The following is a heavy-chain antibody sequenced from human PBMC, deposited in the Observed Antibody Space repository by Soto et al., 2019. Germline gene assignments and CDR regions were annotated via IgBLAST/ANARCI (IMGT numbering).Heavy chain of an antibody. CDR1: GFTLSSYS. CDR2: ISSGSDTI. Sequence: EVQLVESGGGLVQPGGSLRLSCVASGFTLSSYSMNWVRQAPGKGLEWISYISSGSDTIYYADSVKGRFTVSRDNAKNSLYLQMNSLRDDDTAVYYCARPGEGVLFYYALDVWGQWTTVTVSS. CDR3: ARPGEGVLFYYALDV. D-gene: IGHD3-16*01. V-gene: IGHV3-48*02. J-gene: IGHJ6*02.